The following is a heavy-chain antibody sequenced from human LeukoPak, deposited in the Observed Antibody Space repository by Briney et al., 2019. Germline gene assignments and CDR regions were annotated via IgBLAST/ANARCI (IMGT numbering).Heavy chain of an antibody. CDR1: GFAFNYYA. CDR2: ISSGGGDT. J-gene: IGHJ4*02. CDR3: AKAGLYCSGSSCYSVRNPVDY. D-gene: IGHD2-15*01. Sequence: PGGSLRLSCAASGFAFNYYAMSWVRLAPGKGLEWVSSISSGGGDTYYADSVKGRFTISRDNSKNTLYLQMNSLRAEDTAVYYCAKAGLYCSGSSCYSVRNPVDYWGQGTLVTVSS. V-gene: IGHV3-23*01.